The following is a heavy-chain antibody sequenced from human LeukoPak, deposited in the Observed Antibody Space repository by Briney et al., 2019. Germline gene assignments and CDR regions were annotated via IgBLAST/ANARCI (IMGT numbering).Heavy chain of an antibody. Sequence: ASVKASCKASGYTFTGYYMHWVRQAPGQGLEWMGWINPDNGGTNYAQKFQGRVTMTRDMSISTAYMELSRLRSDDTAVYYRARDPSNSGYDYLYYFDYWGQGTLVTVSS. V-gene: IGHV1-2*02. D-gene: IGHD5-12*01. CDR3: ARDPSNSGYDYLYYFDY. J-gene: IGHJ4*02. CDR2: INPDNGGT. CDR1: GYTFTGYY.